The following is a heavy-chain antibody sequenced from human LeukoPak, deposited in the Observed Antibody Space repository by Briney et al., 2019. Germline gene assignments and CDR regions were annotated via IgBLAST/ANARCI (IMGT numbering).Heavy chain of an antibody. CDR3: AKAGGSYRDFDY. Sequence: GGSLRLSCAASGFTFSSYWMHWVRQAPGKGLVWVSRINSDGSSTTYADSVKGRFTISRDNAKNSLYLQMNSLRAEDTALYYCAKAGGSYRDFDYWGQGTLVTVSS. CDR2: INSDGSST. V-gene: IGHV3-74*01. D-gene: IGHD1-26*01. CDR1: GFTFSSYW. J-gene: IGHJ4*02.